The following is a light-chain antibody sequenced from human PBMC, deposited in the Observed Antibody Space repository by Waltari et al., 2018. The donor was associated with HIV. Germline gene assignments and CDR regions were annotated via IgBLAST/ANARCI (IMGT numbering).Light chain of an antibody. CDR3: QSYDTTLRAI. CDR2: GNN. V-gene: IGLV1-40*01. CDR1: SSNIGAGYD. Sequence: QSVLTQPPSVSGAPGQSVTISCTGSSSNIGAGYDVQWYQQLPGTAPKILIYGNNDRPSGVPDRFSGSKSGTSASLAISGLQAEDEADYYCQSYDTTLRAIFGGGTKLTVL. J-gene: IGLJ2*01.